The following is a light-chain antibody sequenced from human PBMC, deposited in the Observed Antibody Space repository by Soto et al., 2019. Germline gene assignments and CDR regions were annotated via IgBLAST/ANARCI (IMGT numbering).Light chain of an antibody. V-gene: IGLV2-8*01. CDR1: SSDVGAYNY. CDR3: SSYAGSSNV. J-gene: IGLJ1*01. CDR2: EVN. Sequence: QSVLTQPPSASGSPGQSVTISCTGTSSDVGAYNYVSWYQHHPGKAPKLLVHEVNKRPSGVPDRFSGSKSGNTASLTVSGLQAEDEADYYCSSYAGSSNVFGTGTKVTV.